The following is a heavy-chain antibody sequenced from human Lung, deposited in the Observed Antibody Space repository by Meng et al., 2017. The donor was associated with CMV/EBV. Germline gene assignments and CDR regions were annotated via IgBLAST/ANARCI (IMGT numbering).Heavy chain of an antibody. CDR3: ARGIPDY. D-gene: IGHD2-2*02. CDR1: GYTFSGFF. Sequence: ASVKVSCKASGYTFSGFFMHWPRQAPGRGLEWMGWINTHTGHTEYAQRFQGRLTMTRDTSISTAYMGLSRLTSDDTATFYCARGIPDYWGQGTLVTVSS. J-gene: IGHJ4*02. V-gene: IGHV1-2*02. CDR2: INTHTGHT.